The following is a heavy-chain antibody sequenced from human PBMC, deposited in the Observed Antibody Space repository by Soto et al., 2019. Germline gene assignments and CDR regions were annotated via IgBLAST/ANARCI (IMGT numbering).Heavy chain of an antibody. CDR1: GFTLSTYC. CDR2: ISPDGGAI. Sequence: QEQLVESGGGVVQPGTSLRLSCAASGFTLSTYCMHWVRQAPGKGLEWLAMISPDGGAIHSTDSVKGRCTVSRDTSSNTFHLNVNGMRLEDTGVYYCVRECGTSSWYNWFDPWGQGTLVTVSS. V-gene: IGHV3-30*03. D-gene: IGHD6-13*01. CDR3: VRECGTSSWYNWFDP. J-gene: IGHJ5*02.